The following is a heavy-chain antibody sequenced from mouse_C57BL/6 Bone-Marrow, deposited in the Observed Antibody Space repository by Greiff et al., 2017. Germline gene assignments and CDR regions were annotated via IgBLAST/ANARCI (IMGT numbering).Heavy chain of an antibody. V-gene: IGHV14-3*01. CDR3: APIYYDYDPAWFAY. D-gene: IGHD2-4*01. J-gene: IGHJ3*01. Sequence: EVQLQQSVAELVRPGASVKLSCTASGFNIKNTYMYWVKQRPEQGLEWIGRIDPANGNTTYAPKFQGKATITADTSSNTAYLQLSSLTAEDTAIYYCAPIYYDYDPAWFAYWGQGTLVTVSA. CDR2: IDPANGNT. CDR1: GFNIKNTY.